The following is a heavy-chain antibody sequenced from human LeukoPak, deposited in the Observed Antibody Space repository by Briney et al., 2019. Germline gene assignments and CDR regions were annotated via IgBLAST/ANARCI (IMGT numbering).Heavy chain of an antibody. CDR3: ARVLRAASWRSYDY. J-gene: IGHJ4*02. V-gene: IGHV4-61*01. Sequence: SETLSLTCTVSGDSVSNSLYFWSWIRQPPGKGLEWIGYIYYNGGTNYNPSLKSRVTISIDTSTNQFSLRLNSMTAADTAVYYCARVLRAASWRSYDYWGQGSLVAVSS. CDR1: GDSVSNSLYF. D-gene: IGHD5-18*01. CDR2: IYYNGGT.